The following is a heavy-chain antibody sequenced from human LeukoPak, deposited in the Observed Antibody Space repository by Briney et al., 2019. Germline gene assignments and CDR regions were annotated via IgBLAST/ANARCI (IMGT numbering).Heavy chain of an antibody. V-gene: IGHV3-7*03. D-gene: IGHD4-17*01. J-gene: IGHJ4*02. Sequence: GGSLRLSCAASGFTFSSYWMSWVRQAPGKGLEWVANIKQDGSEKYYVDSVKGRFTISRDNAKNSLYLLMNSLRAEDTAVYYCARVLRGDYVVFDYWGQGTLVTVSS. CDR2: IKQDGSEK. CDR1: GFTFSSYW. CDR3: ARVLRGDYVVFDY.